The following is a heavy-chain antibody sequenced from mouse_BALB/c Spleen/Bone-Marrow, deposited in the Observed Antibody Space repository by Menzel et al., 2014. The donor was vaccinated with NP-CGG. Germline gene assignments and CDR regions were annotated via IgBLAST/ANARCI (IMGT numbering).Heavy chain of an antibody. Sequence: VQLKESGAELVKPGASVKLSCTASGFNIKDTYMHWVRQRPEQGLEWIGRIDPANVNTKYDPKFQGKATITADTSSNTAYLQLSSLTSEDTAVYYCASYVYGYYFDYWGQGTTLTVS. D-gene: IGHD1-1*01. CDR1: GFNIKDTY. V-gene: IGHV14-3*02. J-gene: IGHJ2*01. CDR2: IDPANVNT. CDR3: ASYVYGYYFDY.